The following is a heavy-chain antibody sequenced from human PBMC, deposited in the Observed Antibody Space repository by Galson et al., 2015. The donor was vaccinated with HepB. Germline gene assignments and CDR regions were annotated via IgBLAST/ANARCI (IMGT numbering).Heavy chain of an antibody. J-gene: IGHJ6*02. V-gene: IGHV4-31*03. CDR1: GDSIRSGGYY. D-gene: IGHD2-15*01. CDR3: ARDISLGYCSGGSCWGHYYYYGMDV. Sequence: LSLTCTVSGDSIRSGGYYWSWIRQHPGKGLEWLGYIYYSGSTYYKPSLKSRVTISVDTSKNQFSLKLSSVTAADTAVYFCARDISLGYCSGGSCWGHYYYYGMDVWGQGTTVTVSS. CDR2: IYYSGST.